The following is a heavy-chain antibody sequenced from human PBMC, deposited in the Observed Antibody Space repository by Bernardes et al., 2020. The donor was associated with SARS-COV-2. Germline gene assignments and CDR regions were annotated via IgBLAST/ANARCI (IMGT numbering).Heavy chain of an antibody. CDR2: ITGSGSVS. CDR3: AKDHSTNGGYYLDY. Sequence: GGSLRLSCAASGFTFSSHAMIWVRQAPGKGLEWVSAITGSGSVSYYADSVEGRFTISRDNPKNTLYLQIKSLRAEDTAVYYCAKDHSTNGGYYLDYWCQGTLVTVSS. CDR1: GFTFSSHA. J-gene: IGHJ4*02. D-gene: IGHD7-27*01. V-gene: IGHV3-23*01.